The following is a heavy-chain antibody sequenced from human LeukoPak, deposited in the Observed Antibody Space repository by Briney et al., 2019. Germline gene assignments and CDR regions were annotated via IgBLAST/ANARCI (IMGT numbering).Heavy chain of an antibody. V-gene: IGHV4-39*02. J-gene: IGHJ4*02. CDR3: ARSSGTGTFSY. Sequence: SETLSLTCTVSGDSISRSTYYWAWIRQPPGKGLEWIGSVYYGRSPYFNPSLESRATISVDTSKNHFPLKMSSVTAADTAVYYCARSSGTGTFSYWGQGTLVTVSS. CDR2: VYYGRSP. CDR1: GDSISRSTYY. D-gene: IGHD6-25*01.